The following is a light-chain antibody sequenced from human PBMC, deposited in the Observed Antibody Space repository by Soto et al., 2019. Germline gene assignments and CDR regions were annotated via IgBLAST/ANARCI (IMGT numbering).Light chain of an antibody. CDR1: QGISNH. J-gene: IGKJ4*01. V-gene: IGKV1-17*03. CDR3: LQHNSETPLT. CDR2: AAS. Sequence: DIQMTQSPSAMSASVGDRVTITCRASQGISNHLAWFQQKPGKVPKRLIYAASSLQSGVPSRFSGSGSWTEFPITISSLQPEDFGTYYCLQHNSETPLTFGGGTKVEIK.